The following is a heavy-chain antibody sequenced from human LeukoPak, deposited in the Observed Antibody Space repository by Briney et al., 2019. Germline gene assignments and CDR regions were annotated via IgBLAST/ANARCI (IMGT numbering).Heavy chain of an antibody. CDR3: ASSLTGTPSY. V-gene: IGHV3-21*01. CDR2: ISSSSSYI. J-gene: IGHJ4*02. D-gene: IGHD1-20*01. Sequence: GGSLRLSCAASGFTFSSYSMNWVRQAPGKGLEWVSSISSSSSYIYYADSVKGRFTISRDNAKNSLYLQMNSLRAEDTAVYYCASSLTGTPSYWGQGTLVTVSS. CDR1: GFTFSSYS.